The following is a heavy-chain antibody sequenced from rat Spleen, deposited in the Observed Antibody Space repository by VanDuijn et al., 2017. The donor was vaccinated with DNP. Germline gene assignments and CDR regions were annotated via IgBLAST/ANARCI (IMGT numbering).Heavy chain of an antibody. D-gene: IGHD1-6*01. Sequence: EVQLVESGGDLVQPGRSLKLSCVASGFTFNNYWMTWIRQVPGKGLEWVASIATSGGSTYYPDSVKGRFTISRDDAKNTLYLQMNSLRSEDTATYYCARRRYTTDYYFDYWGQGVMVTVSS. J-gene: IGHJ2*01. CDR3: ARRRYTTDYYFDY. V-gene: IGHV5-31*01. CDR1: GFTFNNYW. CDR2: IATSGGST.